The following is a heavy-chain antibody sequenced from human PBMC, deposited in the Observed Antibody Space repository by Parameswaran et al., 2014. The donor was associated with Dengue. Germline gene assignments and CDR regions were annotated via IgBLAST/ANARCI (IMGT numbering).Heavy chain of an antibody. D-gene: IGHD2-15*01. J-gene: IGHJ6*03. Sequence: SWVRQAPGQGLEWVGGIIPMFGTANYAQKFQGRVTITADRSTSTAYMELSSLRSEDTAIYYCARPYCSGGSCYVQSRDYYYYYMDVWGQGTTVTVSS. V-gene: IGHV1-69*06. CDR3: ARPYCSGGSCYVQSRDYYYYYMDV. CDR2: IIPMFGTA.